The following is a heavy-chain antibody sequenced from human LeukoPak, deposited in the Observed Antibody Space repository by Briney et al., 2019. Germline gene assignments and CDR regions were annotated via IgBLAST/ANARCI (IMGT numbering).Heavy chain of an antibody. CDR3: ARDRTADYYYGLDV. CDR1: NFTVTGYG. V-gene: IGHV1-18*01. Sequence: ASVMVSCKASNFTVTGYGISWVRQAPGQGLEWMGWIRGYSGNTDYAQKFRGRVTMTSDTSTSTAYIELRSLRSDDTAVYYCARDRTADYYYGLDVWGQGTTVTVSS. J-gene: IGHJ6*02. CDR2: IRGYSGNT. D-gene: IGHD4-17*01.